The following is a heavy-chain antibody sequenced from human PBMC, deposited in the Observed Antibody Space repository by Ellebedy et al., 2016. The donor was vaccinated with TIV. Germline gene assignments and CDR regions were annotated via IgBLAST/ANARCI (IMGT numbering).Heavy chain of an antibody. D-gene: IGHD6-19*01. CDR2: IGTAGDT. Sequence: GGSLRLXXAASGFTFSSYDMHWVRQATGKGLEWVSAIGTAGDTYYPGSVKGRFTISRENAKNSLYLQMNSLRAGDTAVYYCAREAVAGGTSWYFDLWGRGTLVTASS. CDR1: GFTFSSYD. J-gene: IGHJ2*01. V-gene: IGHV3-13*01. CDR3: AREAVAGGTSWYFDL.